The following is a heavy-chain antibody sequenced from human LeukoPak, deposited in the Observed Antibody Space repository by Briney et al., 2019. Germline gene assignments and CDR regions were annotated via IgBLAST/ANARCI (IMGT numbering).Heavy chain of an antibody. CDR2: IYSGGST. CDR3: ARGHSSDAFDI. V-gene: IGHV3-53*05. D-gene: IGHD2-15*01. CDR1: GFTVSSNY. J-gene: IGHJ3*02. Sequence: GGSLLLSCAASGFTVSSNYMSWVRQAPGKGLEWVSVIYSGGSTYYADSVKGRFIISRDNSKNTLYLQMNSLRAEDTAVYYCARGHSSDAFDIWGQGTMVTVSS.